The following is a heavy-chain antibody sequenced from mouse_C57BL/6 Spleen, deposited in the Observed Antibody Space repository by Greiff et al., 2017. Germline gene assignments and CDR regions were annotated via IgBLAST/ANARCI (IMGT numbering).Heavy chain of an antibody. CDR3: AREGSYYYGSSAYYAMDY. D-gene: IGHD1-1*01. CDR1: GYAFSSSW. Sequence: QVQLKQSGPELVKPGASVKISCKASGYAFSSSWMNWVKQRPGKGLEWIGRIYPGDGDTNYNGKFKGKATLTADKASRTAYMPRSSLTSEDSAVYFCAREGSYYYGSSAYYAMDYWGQGTSVTGSS. CDR2: IYPGDGDT. J-gene: IGHJ4*01. V-gene: IGHV1-82*01.